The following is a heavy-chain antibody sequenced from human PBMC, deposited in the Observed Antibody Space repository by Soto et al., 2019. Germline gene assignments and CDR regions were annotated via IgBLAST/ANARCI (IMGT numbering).Heavy chain of an antibody. J-gene: IGHJ6*02. CDR1: GFTFSTYD. Sequence: GGSLRLSCAASGFTFSTYDMHWVRQVPGKGLEWVSAIGSADDQYYLGPVKGRFSISGENAKNSLYLQMNSLTTGDTAVYYCARAYLGRLPRRADYYYALDVWGQGTTVTVSS. V-gene: IGHV3-13*05. D-gene: IGHD1-26*01. CDR3: ARAYLGRLPRRADYYYALDV. CDR2: IGSADDQ.